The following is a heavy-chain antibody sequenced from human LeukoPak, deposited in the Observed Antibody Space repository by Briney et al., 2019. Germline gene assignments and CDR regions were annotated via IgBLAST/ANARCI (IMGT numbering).Heavy chain of an antibody. V-gene: IGHV3-48*03. J-gene: IGHJ4*02. CDR3: APRPTVTIDY. Sequence: GGSLRLSCAASGFTFSSYEMNWVREAPGKGLEWVSYISSSGSTIYYADSVKGRFTISRDNAKNSLYLQMNSLRAEDTAVYYCAPRPTVTIDYWGQGTLVTVSS. CDR1: GFTFSSYE. D-gene: IGHD4-17*01. CDR2: ISSSGSTI.